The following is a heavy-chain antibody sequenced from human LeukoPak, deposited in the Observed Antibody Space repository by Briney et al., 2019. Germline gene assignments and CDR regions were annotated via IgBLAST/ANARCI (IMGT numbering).Heavy chain of an antibody. CDR3: ASGYDFSSGSKRGFDN. D-gene: IGHD3-3*01. V-gene: IGHV3-48*01. CDR2: ISSGGSDI. CDR1: GFVFSDYG. Sequence: GGSLRLSCAASGFVFSDYGFNWVRQAQGKGLEWISYISSGGSDIFYADSVKGRFTISRDNAKSSVFLQMNSLRGEDTAVYYCASGYDFSSGSKRGFDNWGQGALVTVSS. J-gene: IGHJ4*02.